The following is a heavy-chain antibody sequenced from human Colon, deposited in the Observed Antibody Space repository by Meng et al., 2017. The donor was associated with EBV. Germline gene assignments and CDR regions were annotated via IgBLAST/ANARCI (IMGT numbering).Heavy chain of an antibody. CDR1: GGSHSSGNF. CDR2: IYDTGGA. V-gene: IGHV4-4*02. J-gene: IGHJ4*02. D-gene: IGHD6-25*01. CDR3: ARHSGYNQGY. Sequence: VQLTEAGPRLLKPSGTLSLTCAVSGGSHSSGNFWSWVRQPPGKGLEWVGQIYDTGGANYNPSLQSRVTISVDKSKNQFSLNLNSVTAADTAVYYCARHSGYNQGYWGQGTLVTVSS.